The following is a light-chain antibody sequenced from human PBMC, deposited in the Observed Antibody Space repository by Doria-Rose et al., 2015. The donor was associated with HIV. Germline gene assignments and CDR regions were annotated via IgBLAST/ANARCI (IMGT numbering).Light chain of an antibody. Sequence: TQSPGTLSLSPGERATLSCRASQSFSSTYLAWYQQKPGQAPSLLIYDGSTRATGIPDRFSASESGTDFTLTINRLEPEDVALYCCHQYGTSWTFGQGTKVEI. CDR1: QSFSSTY. CDR3: HQYGTSWT. V-gene: IGKV3-20*01. CDR2: DGS. J-gene: IGKJ1*01.